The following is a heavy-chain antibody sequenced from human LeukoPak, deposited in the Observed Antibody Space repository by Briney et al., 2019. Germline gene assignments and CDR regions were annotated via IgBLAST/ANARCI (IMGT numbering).Heavy chain of an antibody. CDR1: GFTFDDYA. CDR2: ISWNSGSI. Sequence: GRSLRLSCAASGFTFDDYAMHLVRQAPGKGLEWVSGISWNSGSIGYADSVKGRFTVSRDNAKNSLYLQMNSLRAEDMALYYCAKDTVGLTLGGMDVWGKGTTVTVSS. J-gene: IGHJ6*04. D-gene: IGHD3-9*01. CDR3: AKDTVGLTLGGMDV. V-gene: IGHV3-9*03.